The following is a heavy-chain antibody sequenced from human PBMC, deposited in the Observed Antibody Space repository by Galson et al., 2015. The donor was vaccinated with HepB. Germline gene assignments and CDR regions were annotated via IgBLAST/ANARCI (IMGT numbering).Heavy chain of an antibody. D-gene: IGHD5-12*01. CDR3: ALYTQRGGSHI. J-gene: IGHJ3*02. V-gene: IGHV3-23*01. CDR2: IATGGDNI. CDR1: GFSISGQS. Sequence: SLRLSCAASGFSISGQSLQWVRQVPGRRPEWVSVIATGGDNIHYADSVKGRFTISRDNSRNTLSLQLNSLRAEGTALYYCALYTQRGGSHIWGQGTMVTVSS.